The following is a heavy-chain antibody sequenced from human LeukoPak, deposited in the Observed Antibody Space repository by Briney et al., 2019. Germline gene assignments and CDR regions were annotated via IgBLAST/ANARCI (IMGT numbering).Heavy chain of an antibody. J-gene: IGHJ4*02. V-gene: IGHV1-2*06. D-gene: IGHD5-24*01. CDR1: GYTFTGFY. CDR2: INSNSGGT. Sequence: ASVRISCKASGYTFTGFYIHWVRQAPGQGLEWMGRINSNSGGTVSARKFQGRVTMTRDTSISTAYMELSGLTSDDTAVYYCARGAEMATVSHFDYWGQGILVTVSS. CDR3: ARGAEMATVSHFDY.